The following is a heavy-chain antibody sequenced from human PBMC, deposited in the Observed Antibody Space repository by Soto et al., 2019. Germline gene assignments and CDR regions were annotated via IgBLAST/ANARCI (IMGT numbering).Heavy chain of an antibody. V-gene: IGHV3-64D*06. CDR1: GFTFSSYT. CDR2: ITNNGGST. Sequence: GGSLRLSCSASGFTFSSYTMHWVRQAPGKGLEYVSAITNNGGSTYYADSVKGRFTISRDNSKNTLYLQMSSLRAEDMAVYYCVRGFLYSSSWYRFFDYWGQGTLVTVSS. CDR3: VRGFLYSSSWYRFFDY. D-gene: IGHD6-13*01. J-gene: IGHJ4*02.